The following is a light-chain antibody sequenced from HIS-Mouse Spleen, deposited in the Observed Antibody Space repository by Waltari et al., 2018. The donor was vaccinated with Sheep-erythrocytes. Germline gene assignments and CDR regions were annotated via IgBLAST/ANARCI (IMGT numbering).Light chain of an antibody. CDR3: QAWDSSTAV. V-gene: IGLV3-1*01. J-gene: IGLJ2*01. CDR1: KLGDNY. Sequence: SYELTQPPSVSVSPGQTASITCHGDKLGDNYACWYQQKPGQSPVLVIYQDSKRPSGIPERFSGSNSGNTATLTISGTQAMDEADYYCQAWDSSTAVFGGGTKLTVL. CDR2: QDS.